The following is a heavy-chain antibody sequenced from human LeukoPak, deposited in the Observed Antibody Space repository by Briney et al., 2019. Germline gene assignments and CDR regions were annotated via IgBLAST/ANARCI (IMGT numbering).Heavy chain of an antibody. J-gene: IGHJ4*02. CDR3: ARESGSSTTRSLDY. D-gene: IGHD1-26*01. Sequence: PSETLSLTCSVSCDSISSYYWSWIRQPAGKGLEWIGRIYTSGSSNYNPSLKTRVTMSVDTSKNQFSLKLTSVTAADTAVYYCARESGSSTTRSLDYWGQGTLVTVSS. CDR1: CDSISSYY. CDR2: IYTSGSS. V-gene: IGHV4-4*07.